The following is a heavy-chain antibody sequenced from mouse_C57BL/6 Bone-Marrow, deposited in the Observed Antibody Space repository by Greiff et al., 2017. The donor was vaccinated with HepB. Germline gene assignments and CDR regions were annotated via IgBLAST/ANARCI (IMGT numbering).Heavy chain of an antibody. D-gene: IGHD2-1*01. V-gene: IGHV1-18*01. CDR2: INPNNGGT. J-gene: IGHJ1*03. CDR1: GYTFTDYN. CDR3: ARREVYGNYGGWYFDV. Sequence: EVQLQQSGPELVKPGASVKIPCKASGYTFTDYNMDWVKQSHGKSLEWIGDINPNNGGTIYNQKFKGKATLTVDKSSSTAYMELRSLTSEDTAVYYCARREVYGNYGGWYFDVWGTGTTVTVSS.